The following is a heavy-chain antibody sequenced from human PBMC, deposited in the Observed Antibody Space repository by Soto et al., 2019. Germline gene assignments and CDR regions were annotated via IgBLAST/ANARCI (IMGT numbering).Heavy chain of an antibody. CDR1: GYTFTGYY. CDR3: ARAHCGGDCYSGVDY. CDR2: INPNSGGT. J-gene: IGHJ4*02. V-gene: IGHV1-2*04. D-gene: IGHD2-21*02. Sequence: GASVKVSCKASGYTFTGYYMHWVRQAPGQGLEWMGWINPNSGGTNCAQKFQGWVTMTRDTSISTAYMELSRLRSDDTAVYYCARAHCGGDCYSGVDYWGQGTLVTVSS.